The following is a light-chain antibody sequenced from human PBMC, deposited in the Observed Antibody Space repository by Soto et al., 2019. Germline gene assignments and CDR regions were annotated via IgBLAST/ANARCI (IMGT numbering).Light chain of an antibody. J-gene: IGKJ3*01. CDR2: AAS. CDR1: EDISSW. CDR3: QQSDSFPST. Sequence: DVQITESRSSVSASVGDRVTVSLRASEDISSWLAWYQQIPGKAPKLLIYAASALQGGVPSRFSGSGSGTHFTLTISSLQPEDLATYYCQQSDSFPSTFRPG. V-gene: IGKV1-12*02.